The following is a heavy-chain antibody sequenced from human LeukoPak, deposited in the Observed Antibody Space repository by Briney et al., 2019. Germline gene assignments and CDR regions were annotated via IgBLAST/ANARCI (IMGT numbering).Heavy chain of an antibody. Sequence: GGSLRLSCAASGFTFSGYAMHWVRQAPGKGLEWVAVISYDGSNKYYADSVKGRFTISRDNSKNTLYLQMNSLRAEDTAVYYCARAGIGSPRSFFDYWGQGTRVTVSS. J-gene: IGHJ4*02. V-gene: IGHV3-30*04. CDR1: GFTFSGYA. D-gene: IGHD1-26*01. CDR2: ISYDGSNK. CDR3: ARAGIGSPRSFFDY.